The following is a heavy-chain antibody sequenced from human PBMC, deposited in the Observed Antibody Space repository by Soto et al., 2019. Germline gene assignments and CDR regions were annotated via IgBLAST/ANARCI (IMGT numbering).Heavy chain of an antibody. CDR3: ASAPEVRGPPGGYFDY. CDR2: ISPNSGGT. V-gene: IGHV1-2*02. CDR1: GYSFTGYY. D-gene: IGHD3-10*01. Sequence: QVQLVQSGAEVKKSGASVKISCKASGYSFTGYYIHWVRQAPGQGFEWMGEISPNSGGTKYAQKFQGRVTMTRDTSITTVYLDLSNLSPDDTDVYYCASAPEVRGPPGGYFDYWGQGTLVTVSS. J-gene: IGHJ4*02.